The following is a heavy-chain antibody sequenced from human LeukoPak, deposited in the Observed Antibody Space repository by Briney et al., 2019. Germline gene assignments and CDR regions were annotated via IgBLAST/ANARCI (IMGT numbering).Heavy chain of an antibody. D-gene: IGHD2-2*01. CDR1: GFTFSSYW. V-gene: IGHV3-7*03. Sequence: PGGSLRLSCAASGFTFSSYWMSWVRQAPGKGLEWVANIKQDGSEKYYVDSVKGRFTISRDNAKNSLYLQMNSLRAEDTAVYYCARDDGDIVVIDYYYGMDVWGKGTTVTVSS. CDR3: ARDDGDIVVIDYYYGMDV. CDR2: IKQDGSEK. J-gene: IGHJ6*04.